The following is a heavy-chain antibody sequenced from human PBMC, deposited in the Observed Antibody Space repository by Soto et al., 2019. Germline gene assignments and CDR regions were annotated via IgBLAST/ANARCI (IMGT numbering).Heavy chain of an antibody. CDR2: ISAYNGNT. CDR1: GYTFTSYG. V-gene: IGHV1-18*01. J-gene: IGHJ4*02. D-gene: IGHD2-8*01. Sequence: ASVKVSCKASGYTFTSYGISWVRQAPGQGLEWMGWISAYNGNTNYAQKLQGRVTMTTDTSTSTAYMELRSLRSDDTAVYYCARDSSYLVSTGYWGQGPLVTVSS. CDR3: ARDSSYLVSTGY.